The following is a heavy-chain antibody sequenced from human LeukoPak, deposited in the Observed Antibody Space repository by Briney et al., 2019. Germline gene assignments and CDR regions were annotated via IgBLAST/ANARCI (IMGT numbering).Heavy chain of an antibody. CDR1: GFTFSSYG. D-gene: IGHD2-2*03. CDR3: AKVERSGYCSSTSCYSDY. Sequence: QTGGSLRLSCAASGFTFSSYGMSWVRQAPGKGLEWVSAISGSGGSTYYADSVKGRFTISRDNSKNTLYLQMNSLRAEDTAVYYRAKVERSGYCSSTSCYSDYWGQGTLVTVSS. CDR2: ISGSGGST. J-gene: IGHJ4*02. V-gene: IGHV3-23*01.